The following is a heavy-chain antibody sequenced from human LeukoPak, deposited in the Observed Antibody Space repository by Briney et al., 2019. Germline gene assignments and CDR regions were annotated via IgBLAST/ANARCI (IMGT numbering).Heavy chain of an antibody. Sequence: GGSLRLSCTASGFTFGDCAMSWVRQAPGKGLEWVGFIRSKAYGGTTEYAASVKGRFTISRDDSKSIAYLQMNSLKTEDTAVYYCTRVITQVAGPPGLVIITPSFDYWGQGTLVTVSS. V-gene: IGHV3-49*04. CDR2: IRSKAYGGTT. CDR1: GFTFGDCA. CDR3: TRVITQVAGPPGLVIITPSFDY. J-gene: IGHJ4*02. D-gene: IGHD3/OR15-3a*01.